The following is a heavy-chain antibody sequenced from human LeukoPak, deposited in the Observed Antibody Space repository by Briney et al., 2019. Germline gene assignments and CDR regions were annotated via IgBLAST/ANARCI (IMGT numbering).Heavy chain of an antibody. Sequence: SETLSLTCTVSGGSISSYYWSWIRQPPGKGLEWIGYIYTSGSTNYNPSLKSRVTISVDTSKNQFSLKLSSVTAADTAVYYCARAYYDFWSGYYRPDWFDPWGQGTLVTVSS. CDR2: IYTSGST. J-gene: IGHJ5*02. CDR1: GGSISSYY. CDR3: ARAYYDFWSGYYRPDWFDP. D-gene: IGHD3-3*01. V-gene: IGHV4-4*09.